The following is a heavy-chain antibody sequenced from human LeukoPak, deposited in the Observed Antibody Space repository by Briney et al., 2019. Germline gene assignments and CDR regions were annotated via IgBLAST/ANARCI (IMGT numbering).Heavy chain of an antibody. V-gene: IGHV3-21*01. Sequence: PGGSLRLSCAASGFTFSSYSMSWVRQAPGKGLEWVSSISSSSSYIYYADSVKGRFTISRDNAKNSLYLQMNSLRAEDTAVYYCARATAAGTFIDWGQGTLVTVSS. CDR2: ISSSSSYI. CDR1: GFTFSSYS. CDR3: ARATAAGTFID. D-gene: IGHD6-13*01. J-gene: IGHJ4*02.